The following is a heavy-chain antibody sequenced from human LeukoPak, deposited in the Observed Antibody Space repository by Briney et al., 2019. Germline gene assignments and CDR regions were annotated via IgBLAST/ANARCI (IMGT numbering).Heavy chain of an antibody. Sequence: PSETLSLTCTVSGGSLSSSSSYWGWIRQPPGKGLEWIGNIYSSGSTYYNPSLKSRVTISVDTSKNQFSLKLSSVTAADTAVYYCAREVVVITAVRYFDLWGRGTLVTVSS. D-gene: IGHD3-22*01. CDR2: IYSSGST. J-gene: IGHJ2*01. V-gene: IGHV4-39*07. CDR3: AREVVVITAVRYFDL. CDR1: GGSLSSSSSY.